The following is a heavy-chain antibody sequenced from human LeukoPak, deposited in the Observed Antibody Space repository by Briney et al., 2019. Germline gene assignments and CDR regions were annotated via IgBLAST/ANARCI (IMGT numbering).Heavy chain of an antibody. D-gene: IGHD2-15*01. V-gene: IGHV4-39*01. CDR1: GDSVSSSSYY. Sequence: SETLSLTCTVFGDSVSSSSYYWGWIRQPPGKGLEWIGSIYYSGSTYYNPSLKSRVTISVDTSKNQFSLKLSSVTAADTAVYYCASPQYCSGGSCHYYYGMDVWGQGTTVTVSS. CDR2: IYYSGST. CDR3: ASPQYCSGGSCHYYYGMDV. J-gene: IGHJ6*02.